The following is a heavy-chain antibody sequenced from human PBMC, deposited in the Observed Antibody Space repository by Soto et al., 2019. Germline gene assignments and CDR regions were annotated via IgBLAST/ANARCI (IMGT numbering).Heavy chain of an antibody. V-gene: IGHV1-2*02. CDR3: ARMETVAGYDIDHYGVDV. Sequence: QVQLVQSGAEVKKPGASVKVSCKASGYTFTGYFIHWVRQAPGQGLEWMGWSNTNSGRTKYAQKFQVRVTMTRDTTISTAYMELRRLRSDSTAVYYCARMETVAGYDIDHYGVDVWGQGTTVTVAS. CDR1: GYTFTGYF. CDR2: SNTNSGRT. D-gene: IGHD6-19*01. J-gene: IGHJ6*02.